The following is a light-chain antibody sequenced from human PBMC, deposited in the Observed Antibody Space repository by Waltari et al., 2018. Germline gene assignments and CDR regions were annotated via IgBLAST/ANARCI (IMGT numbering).Light chain of an antibody. CDR2: KAS. CDR3: QEYDSLPIT. J-gene: IGKJ4*01. Sequence: DIQMTQSPSTLPASVVARVTITCRASQYVKNNLAWFQQKPGKAPKVLIHKASRLESGVPSRFSGSGFGTEFILSISSLQPDDFATYYCQEYDSLPITFGGGTKVEIK. CDR1: QYVKNN. V-gene: IGKV1-5*03.